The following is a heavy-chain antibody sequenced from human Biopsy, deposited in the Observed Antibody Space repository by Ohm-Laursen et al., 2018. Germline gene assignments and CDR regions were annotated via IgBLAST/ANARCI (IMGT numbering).Heavy chain of an antibody. J-gene: IGHJ4*02. CDR3: ARDALGGGSYRFFY. CDR1: GGTFTNYA. CDR2: IIPIFGTA. Sequence: SSVKVSCKASGGTFTNYAISWVRQAPGQGLEWMGGIIPIFGTANYAQKFQGRVPITADESTSTAYMELSSLRSDDTAVYYCARDALGGGSYRFFYWGQGSLVTVSS. D-gene: IGHD1-26*01. V-gene: IGHV1-69*01.